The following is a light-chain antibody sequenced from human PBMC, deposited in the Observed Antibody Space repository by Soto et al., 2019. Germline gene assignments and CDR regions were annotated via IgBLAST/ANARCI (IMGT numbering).Light chain of an antibody. CDR3: QQYGSSPPIT. V-gene: IGKV3-20*01. Sequence: EIVLTQSPGTLSLSPGERATLSCRASQSVSSSYLAWYQQKPGQAPRLLIYGASSRATVIPDRFSGSGSVTDFTLTISRLEPEDFAVYYCQQYGSSPPITFGQGTRLEIK. CDR2: GAS. J-gene: IGKJ5*01. CDR1: QSVSSSY.